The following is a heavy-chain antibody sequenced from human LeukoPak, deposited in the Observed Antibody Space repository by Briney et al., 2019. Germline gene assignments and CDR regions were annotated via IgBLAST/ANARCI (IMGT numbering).Heavy chain of an antibody. D-gene: IGHD1-26*01. CDR2: IKQDGSEK. Sequence: PGGSLRLSCAASGFTFSSYWMSWVRQAPGKGLEWVANIKQDGSEKYYVDSVKGRFTISRDNSKNTLYLQMGSLRAEDMAVYYCARLAGGSYSDYWGQGTLVTVSS. CDR3: ARLAGGSYSDY. CDR1: GFTFSSYW. V-gene: IGHV3-7*01. J-gene: IGHJ4*02.